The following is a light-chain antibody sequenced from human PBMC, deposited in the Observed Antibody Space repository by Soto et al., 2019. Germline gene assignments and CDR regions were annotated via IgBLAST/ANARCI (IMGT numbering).Light chain of an antibody. J-gene: IGLJ3*02. CDR1: SSDVGAYNY. V-gene: IGLV2-11*01. CDR2: DVS. Sequence: QSALTQPRSVSGSPGQSVTISCTGTSSDVGAYNYVSWYQQHPGKVHKLMIYDVSRRPSGVPDRFSGSKSGNTASLTISGLQADDEADYYCCSYAGSYTVVFGGGTKLTVL. CDR3: CSYAGSYTVV.